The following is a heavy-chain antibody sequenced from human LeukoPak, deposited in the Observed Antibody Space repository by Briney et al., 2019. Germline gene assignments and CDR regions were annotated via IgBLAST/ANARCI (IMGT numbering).Heavy chain of an antibody. Sequence: GGSLRLSCAASGFTFSDHYMDWVRQAPGKGLEWVGRTRNKANSYTTEYAASVKGRFTISRDDSKNSLYLQMNSLKTEDTAVYYCASLGYCSGGSCYSAFDDAFDIWGQGTMVTVSS. D-gene: IGHD2-15*01. CDR2: TRNKANSYTT. CDR1: GFTFSDHY. CDR3: ASLGYCSGGSCYSAFDDAFDI. J-gene: IGHJ3*02. V-gene: IGHV3-72*01.